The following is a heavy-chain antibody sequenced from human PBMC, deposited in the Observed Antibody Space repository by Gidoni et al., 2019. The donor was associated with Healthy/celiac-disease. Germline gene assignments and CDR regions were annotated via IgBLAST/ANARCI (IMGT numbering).Heavy chain of an antibody. CDR2: IYYSGST. CDR3: ARVLSGGYYYYYYGMDV. Sequence: QVQLQESGPGLVKPSEALSLTCTVSGGSIRRYYWSWIRPPPGKGLEWIGYIYYSGSTNYNPSLKSRVTISVDTSKNQFSLKLSSVTAADTAVYYCARVLSGGYYYYYYGMDVWGQGTTVTVSS. V-gene: IGHV4-59*01. D-gene: IGHD3-10*01. CDR1: GGSIRRYY. J-gene: IGHJ6*02.